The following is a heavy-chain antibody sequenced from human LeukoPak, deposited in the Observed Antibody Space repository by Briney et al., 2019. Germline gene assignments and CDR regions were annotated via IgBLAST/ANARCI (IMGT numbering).Heavy chain of an antibody. V-gene: IGHV4-61*02. CDR1: GGSISSGSYY. J-gene: IGHJ6*03. CDR3: ARETIAVAGRYYYYYYYMDV. Sequence: PSETLSLTCTVSGGSISSGSYYWSWIRQPAGKGLEWIGRIYTSGSTNYNPSLKSRVTISVDTSKNQFSLKLSSVTAADTAVYYCARETIAVAGRYYYYYYYMDVWGKGTTVTVSS. D-gene: IGHD6-19*01. CDR2: IYTSGST.